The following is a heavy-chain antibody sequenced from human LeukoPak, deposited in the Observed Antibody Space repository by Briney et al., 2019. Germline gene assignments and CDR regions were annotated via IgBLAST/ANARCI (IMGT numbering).Heavy chain of an antibody. CDR3: ARRIAVAGSPVYYFDY. V-gene: IGHV1-2*02. CDR1: AYTLSGYY. CDR2: INPKSGVT. J-gene: IGHJ4*02. Sequence: GASVTVSCMASAYTLSGYYMHWVRQAPGQGLEWMGWINPKSGVTNYAQKFQGRVTMTWDTSINTTFMELSRLRSDDTAVYYCARRIAVAGSPVYYFDYWGQGTLVTVSS. D-gene: IGHD6-19*01.